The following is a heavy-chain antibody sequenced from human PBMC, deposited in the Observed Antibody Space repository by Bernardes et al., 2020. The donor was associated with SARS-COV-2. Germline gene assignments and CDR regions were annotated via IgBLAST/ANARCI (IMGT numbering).Heavy chain of an antibody. CDR1: GFNVGNNY. J-gene: IGHJ4*02. CDR3: ARSYESSGYHGYYFDY. Sequence: GGSLRLSCAASGFNVGNNYMSWVRRPPGKGLEWVSFLYSNGNTYYADSVKGRFTISRDSSKNTLYLQMSSLRPEDTAVYYCARSYESSGYHGYYFDYWGQGTLVTVSS. D-gene: IGHD3-22*01. V-gene: IGHV3-53*01. CDR2: LYSNGNT.